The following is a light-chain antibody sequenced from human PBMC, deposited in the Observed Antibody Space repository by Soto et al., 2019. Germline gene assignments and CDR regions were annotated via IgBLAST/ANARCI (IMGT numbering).Light chain of an antibody. Sequence: AIQMRQSPSSLAASVGDGVILTCRASQDIKKDLVWFQQKPGKVPKLLIYKASGLQSGVPSRFNGSGGGTHFNLTISGLQPEDSATYYCLQDYNYPYTFGQGTKLEIK. V-gene: IGKV1-6*01. J-gene: IGKJ2*01. CDR2: KAS. CDR1: QDIKKD. CDR3: LQDYNYPYT.